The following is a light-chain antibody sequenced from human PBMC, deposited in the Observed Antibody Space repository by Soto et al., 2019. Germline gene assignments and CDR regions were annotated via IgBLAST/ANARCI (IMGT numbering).Light chain of an antibody. V-gene: IGKV1-39*01. CDR2: HAS. J-gene: IGKJ2*01. CDR1: QSITSY. CDR3: QQSYSTPYT. Sequence: DIQMTQSPSSLFPSVGDTVSITCRASQSITSYLNWYQHKPGKPPKLVIYHASNLQTGVPSRFSGAGSGTDFTLTISSLQPEDFATYYCQQSYSTPYTFGQGTKLEIK.